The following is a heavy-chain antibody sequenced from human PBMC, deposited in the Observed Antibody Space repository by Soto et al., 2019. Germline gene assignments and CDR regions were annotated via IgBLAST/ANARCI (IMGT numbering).Heavy chain of an antibody. J-gene: IGHJ3*02. Sequence: GGSLRLSCAASGFTFSSYAMSWIRQAPGKGLEWVSAISGSGGSTYYADSVKGRFTISRDNSKNTLYLQMNSLRAEDTAVYYCAQERIGPGAFDIWGQGTMVTVS. V-gene: IGHV3-23*01. CDR3: AQERIGPGAFDI. D-gene: IGHD2-15*01. CDR1: GFTFSSYA. CDR2: ISGSGGST.